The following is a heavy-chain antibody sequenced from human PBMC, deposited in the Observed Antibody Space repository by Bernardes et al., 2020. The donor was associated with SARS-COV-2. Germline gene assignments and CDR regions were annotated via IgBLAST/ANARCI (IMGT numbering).Heavy chain of an antibody. CDR2: ISSSSSYT. CDR3: AREGSGPAAMGGYYYYYYYMDV. V-gene: IGHV3-11*05. J-gene: IGHJ6*03. CDR1: ASTFSDYY. Sequence: GGSLRLSCAASASTFSDYYMSWIRKAPGKGLEWVSYISSSSSYTNYADSVKGRFTISRDNAKNSLYLQMNSLRAEDTAVYYCAREGSGPAAMGGYYYYYYYMDVWGKGTTVTVSS. D-gene: IGHD2-2*01.